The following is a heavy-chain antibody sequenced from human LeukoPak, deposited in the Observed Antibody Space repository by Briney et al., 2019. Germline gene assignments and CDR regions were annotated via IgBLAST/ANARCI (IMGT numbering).Heavy chain of an antibody. CDR2: ISGSGGST. Sequence: GGSLRLSCAASGFTFSSYAMSWVRQAPGKGLEWVSAISGSGGSTYYADSVKGRFTISRDNSKNTLYLQMNSLRAEDTAVYYCAKGTRGQGSWYSXXXDYWGQGTLVTVSS. D-gene: IGHD6-13*01. CDR3: AKGTRGQGSWYSXXXDY. V-gene: IGHV3-23*01. J-gene: IGHJ4*02. CDR1: GFTFSSYA.